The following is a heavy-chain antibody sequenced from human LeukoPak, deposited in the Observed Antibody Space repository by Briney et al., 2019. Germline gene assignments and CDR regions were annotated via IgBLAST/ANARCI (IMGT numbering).Heavy chain of an antibody. CDR2: IYYSGST. V-gene: IGHV4-31*03. CDR3: ARESFNRGSRYGMDV. CDR1: GGSISSGGYY. Sequence: TSETLSLTCTVSGGSISSGGYYWSWIRQHPGKGLEWIGYIYYSGSTYYNPSLKSRVTISVDTSKNQFSLKLSSVTAADTAVYYCARESFNRGSRYGMDVWGQGTTVTVSS. D-gene: IGHD3-10*01. J-gene: IGHJ6*02.